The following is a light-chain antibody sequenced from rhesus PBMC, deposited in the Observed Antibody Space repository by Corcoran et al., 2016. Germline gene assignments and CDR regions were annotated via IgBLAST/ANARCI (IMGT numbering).Light chain of an antibody. CDR2: KAS. Sequence: DIQMTQSPSSLSASVGDTVTITCRASQGISSWLAWYQQKPGKAPNLLIYKASSWQSGVPSRFSGSGSGTDFTLTISSLQSEDFATYYCQQYSSRPFTFGPGTKLDIK. CDR1: QGISSW. J-gene: IGKJ3*01. CDR3: QQYSSRPFT. V-gene: IGKV1-22*01.